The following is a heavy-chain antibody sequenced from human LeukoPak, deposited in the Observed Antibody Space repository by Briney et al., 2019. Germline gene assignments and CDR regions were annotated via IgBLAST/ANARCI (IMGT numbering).Heavy chain of an antibody. CDR2: IYYSGST. CDR1: GGSISSGGYY. D-gene: IGHD3-10*01. V-gene: IGHV4-31*03. CDR3: ARVHSYGSGTCYYYGMDV. Sequence: SETLSLTCTVSGGSISSGGYYWSWIRQHPGKGLEWIGYIYYSGSTYFNPSLKSRVTISVDTSKNQFSLKLSSVTAADTAVYYCARVHSYGSGTCYYYGMDVWGQGTTVTVSS. J-gene: IGHJ6*02.